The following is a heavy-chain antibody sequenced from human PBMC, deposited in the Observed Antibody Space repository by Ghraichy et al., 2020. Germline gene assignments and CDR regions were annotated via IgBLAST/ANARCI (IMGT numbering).Heavy chain of an antibody. J-gene: IGHJ4*02. CDR2: IGTSSDGI. Sequence: GGSLRLSCTASGFIFSAYAMNWVRQVPGKGLEWVSYIGTSSDGIYYADSVRGRFTVSRDNAKNALYLQMNSLRDEDTAVYYCARDHSGTGTYYFAYEFWGQGILVTVSS. CDR1: GFIFSAYA. CDR3: ARDHSGTGTYYFAYEF. D-gene: IGHD1-26*01. V-gene: IGHV3-48*02.